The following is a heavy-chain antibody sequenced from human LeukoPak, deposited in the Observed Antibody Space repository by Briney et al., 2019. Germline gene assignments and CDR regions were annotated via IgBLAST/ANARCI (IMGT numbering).Heavy chain of an antibody. CDR3: AKDRSRYYDGSGVFDY. CDR1: GFTFNNYG. J-gene: IGHJ4*02. CDR2: ISGSGSNT. Sequence: GGSLRLSCAASGFTFNNYGMSWVRQAPGKGLEWVSAISGSGSNTFYADSVKGRFTLSRDNSKNTLYLQIDSLRAEDTAVYYCAKDRSRYYDGSGVFDYWGQGTLVTVSS. V-gene: IGHV3-23*01. D-gene: IGHD3-10*01.